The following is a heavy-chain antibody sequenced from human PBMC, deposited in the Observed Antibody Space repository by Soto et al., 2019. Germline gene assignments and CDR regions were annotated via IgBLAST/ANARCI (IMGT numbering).Heavy chain of an antibody. J-gene: IGHJ4*02. V-gene: IGHV4-61*01. Sequence: PSETLSLTCTVSGGSVSSDSYYWIWIRQPPGKGLEWIGDIYYSAITSYNPSLKSRVTISVDTSKNQFSLRLSSVTAADTAVYYCARGGGVLMPAAVGYWGQGTPVTAPQ. D-gene: IGHD2-2*01. CDR1: GGSVSSDSYY. CDR3: ARGGGVLMPAAVGY. CDR2: IYYSAIT.